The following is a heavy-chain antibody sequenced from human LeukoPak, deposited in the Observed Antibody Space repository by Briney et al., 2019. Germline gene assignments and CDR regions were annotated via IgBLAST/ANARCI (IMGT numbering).Heavy chain of an antibody. CDR3: ATRSPYDSGSYYHGEN. V-gene: IGHV1-69*04. CDR1: GGTFSSYA. D-gene: IGHD1-26*01. CDR2: IIPILGIA. Sequence: GASVKVSCKASGGTFSSYAISWVRPAPGQGLEWMGRIIPILGIANYAQKFQGRVTITADKSTSTAYMELSSLRSEDTAVYYCATRSPYDSGSYYHGENWGQGTLVTVSS. J-gene: IGHJ4*02.